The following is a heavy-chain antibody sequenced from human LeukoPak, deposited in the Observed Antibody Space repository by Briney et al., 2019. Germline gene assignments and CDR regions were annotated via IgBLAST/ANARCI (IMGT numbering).Heavy chain of an antibody. D-gene: IGHD1-26*01. V-gene: IGHV5-51*01. CDR1: GYSFTNYW. CDR2: IYPSDFDT. CDR3: ARHVGSVTTQPWFDP. J-gene: IGHJ5*02. Sequence: VESLEMSCKASGYSFTNYWIGWVRQMPGKGLEWMGMIYPSDFDTRYSPSFQGQVTISVDKSISTAYLQWSSLKASDTAMYYCARHVGSVTTQPWFDPWGQGTLVSVSS.